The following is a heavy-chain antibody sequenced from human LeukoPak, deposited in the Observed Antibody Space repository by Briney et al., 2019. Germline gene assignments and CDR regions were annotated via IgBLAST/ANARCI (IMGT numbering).Heavy chain of an antibody. CDR2: ISGSGGST. J-gene: IGHJ6*02. CDR1: GFTFSSYA. Sequence: GSLRLSCAASGFTFSSYAMSWVRQAPGKGLEWVSAISGSGGSTYYADSVKGRFTISRDNSKNTLYLQMNSLRAEDTAVYYCAKTRSAGSYGYYYYGMDVWGQGTTVTVSS. CDR3: AKTRSAGSYGYYYYGMDV. D-gene: IGHD3-10*01. V-gene: IGHV3-23*01.